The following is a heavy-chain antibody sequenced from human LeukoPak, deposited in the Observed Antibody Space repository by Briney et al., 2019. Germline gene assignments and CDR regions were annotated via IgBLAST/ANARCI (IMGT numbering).Heavy chain of an antibody. D-gene: IGHD3-10*01. J-gene: IGHJ4*02. CDR2: ISGSGGST. Sequence: RAGGSLRLSCAASGFTFSSYAMSWVRQAPGKGLEWVSAISGSGGSTYYADSVKGRFTISRDNAKNSLYLQMSSLRAEDTAVYYCARGGHRQKEFWGQGTLVTVSS. CDR1: GFTFSSYA. CDR3: ARGGHRQKEF. V-gene: IGHV3-23*01.